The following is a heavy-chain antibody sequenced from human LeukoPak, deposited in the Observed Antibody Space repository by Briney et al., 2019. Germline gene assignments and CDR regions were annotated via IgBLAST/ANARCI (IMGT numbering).Heavy chain of an antibody. Sequence: PSETLSLTFTVSGGSILSSSYYWGWIRQPPGKGLEWIGNMYYSGSTYYNPSLKSRVTISVDTSKNQLSLKLNSATAADTAEYYCARMDIRNSGTFRYGLDVWGPGTMVTVSS. CDR2: MYYSGST. V-gene: IGHV4-39*01. CDR3: ARMDIRNSGTFRYGLDV. CDR1: GGSILSSSYY. D-gene: IGHD5-18*01. J-gene: IGHJ3*01.